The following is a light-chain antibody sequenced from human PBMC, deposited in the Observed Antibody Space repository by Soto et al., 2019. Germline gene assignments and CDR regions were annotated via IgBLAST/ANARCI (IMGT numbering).Light chain of an antibody. CDR1: QSVSSN. V-gene: IGKV3-15*01. CDR2: GAS. J-gene: IGKJ5*01. CDR3: QQYNNWPPGT. Sequence: EIVMTQSPVTLSVSPGERGTLSCRASQSVSSNLAWYQQKPGQAPRLLIYGASTRATGIPARFSGSGSGTEFTLTISSLQSEDFAVYYWQQYNNWPPGTFGRGTRLEIK.